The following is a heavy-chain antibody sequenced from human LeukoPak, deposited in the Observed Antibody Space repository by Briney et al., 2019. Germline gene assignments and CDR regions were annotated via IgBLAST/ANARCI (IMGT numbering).Heavy chain of an antibody. Sequence: PSETLSLTCTVSGGSISDNYWTWIRQPPGKGLEWIGYIYYSGSTNYNPSLESRVTISLVTSKNHFSLELSSLTAADTAVYYCARLLDYDSSGYPDTFDIWGQGTMVTVSS. V-gene: IGHV4-59*01. CDR2: IYYSGST. CDR1: GGSISDNY. CDR3: ARLLDYDSSGYPDTFDI. D-gene: IGHD3-22*01. J-gene: IGHJ3*02.